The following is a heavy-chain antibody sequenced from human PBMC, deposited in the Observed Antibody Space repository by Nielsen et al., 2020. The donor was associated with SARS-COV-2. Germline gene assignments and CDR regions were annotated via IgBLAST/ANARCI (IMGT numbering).Heavy chain of an antibody. D-gene: IGHD4-17*01. Sequence: SVKVSCKASGGTFSSYAISWVRQAPGQGLEWMGGIIPIFGTANYAQKFQGRVTITADESTSTAYMELSSLRSEDTAVYYCARDIPPTPNYYGDYYYGMDVWGQGTTVTVSS. CDR3: ARDIPPTPNYYGDYYYGMDV. V-gene: IGHV1-69*13. J-gene: IGHJ6*02. CDR1: GGTFSSYA. CDR2: IIPIFGTA.